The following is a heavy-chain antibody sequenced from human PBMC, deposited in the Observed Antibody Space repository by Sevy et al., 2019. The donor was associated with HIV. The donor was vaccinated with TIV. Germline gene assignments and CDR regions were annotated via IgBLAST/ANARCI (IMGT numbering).Heavy chain of an antibody. CDR2: ITRNSYEAYGGTT. Sequence: GGSLRLSFTTSGFTFDDYAMSWFRQAPGKGLEWVAFITRNSYEAYGGTTHYAASVKGRFIISRDDSKSIAYLQMNSLKSEDTAVYYCARGLATADTPEYYFDSWGQGTLVTVSS. CDR1: GFTFDDYA. J-gene: IGHJ4*02. D-gene: IGHD5-12*01. CDR3: ARGLATADTPEYYFDS. V-gene: IGHV3-49*03.